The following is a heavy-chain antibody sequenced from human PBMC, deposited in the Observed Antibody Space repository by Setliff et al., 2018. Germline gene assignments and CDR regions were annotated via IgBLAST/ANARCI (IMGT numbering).Heavy chain of an antibody. CDR3: ASEQWLDPPGYYYMDV. CDR2: TYIGGSA. V-gene: IGHV4-4*07. J-gene: IGHJ6*03. Sequence: PSETLSLTCTVSGGSISSYYWSWIRQPAGKGLEWIGHTYIGGSANYNPSLKSRVTMSIDTSKNQFSLKLNSVTAADMAVYYCASEQWLDPPGYYYMDVWAKGTTVTVSS. CDR1: GGSISSYY. D-gene: IGHD6-19*01.